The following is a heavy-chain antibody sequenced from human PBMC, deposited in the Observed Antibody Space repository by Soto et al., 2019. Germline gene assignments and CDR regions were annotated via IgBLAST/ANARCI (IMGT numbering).Heavy chain of an antibody. V-gene: IGHV1-18*01. D-gene: IGHD3-3*01. CDR1: GXTFTSYG. CDR3: ETNYDFWSGPYGMDV. Sequence: ASVKVSCKASGXTFTSYGISWVRQAPGQGLEWMGWISAYNGNTNYAQKLQGRVTMTTDTSTSTAYMELRSLRSDDTAVYYCETNYDFWSGPYGMDVWGQGTTVTVSS. CDR2: ISAYNGNT. J-gene: IGHJ6*02.